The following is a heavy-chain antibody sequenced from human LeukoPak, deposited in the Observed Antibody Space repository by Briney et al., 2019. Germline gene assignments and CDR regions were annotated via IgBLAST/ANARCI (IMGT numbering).Heavy chain of an antibody. J-gene: IGHJ3*02. CDR2: INHSGST. D-gene: IGHD6-13*01. V-gene: IGHV4-34*01. CDR3: ARDTSRDSSSWYDAFDI. Sequence: SETLSLTCAVYGGSLSGYYWSWIRQPPGKGLEWIGEINHSGSTNYNPSLKSRVTISVDTSKNQFSLKLSSVTAADTAVYYCARDTSRDSSSWYDAFDIWGQGTMVTVSS. CDR1: GGSLSGYY.